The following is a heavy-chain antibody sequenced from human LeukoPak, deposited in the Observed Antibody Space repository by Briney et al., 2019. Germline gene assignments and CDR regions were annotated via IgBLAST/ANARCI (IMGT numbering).Heavy chain of an antibody. CDR3: ARDAGYCTGGSCWYFDH. Sequence: ASVKVSCKASGYTFTDYYMHWVRQAPGQGLEWMGWINLNSGGTNFAQRFQDRVTMTRDTSISTAYMDLSRLISDDTAVYYCARDAGYCTGGSCWYFDHWGQGTLVTVSS. V-gene: IGHV1-2*02. D-gene: IGHD2-15*01. CDR1: GYTFTDYY. J-gene: IGHJ4*02. CDR2: INLNSGGT.